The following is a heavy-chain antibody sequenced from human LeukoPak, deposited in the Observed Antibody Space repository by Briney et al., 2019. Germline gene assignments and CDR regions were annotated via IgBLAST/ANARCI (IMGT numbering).Heavy chain of an antibody. CDR2: ISGSGDST. J-gene: IGHJ4*02. V-gene: IGHV3-23*01. D-gene: IGHD3-10*01. Sequence: PGGSLSLPCAASVFPFSSHALSWVRQAPGKGLEWVSTISGSGDSTFYADSVKGRFTISRDNSKNTLYLQMSSLRADDTAMYYCANLIRGARSLFDFRGQGILVTVSS. CDR1: VFPFSSHA. CDR3: ANLIRGARSLFDF.